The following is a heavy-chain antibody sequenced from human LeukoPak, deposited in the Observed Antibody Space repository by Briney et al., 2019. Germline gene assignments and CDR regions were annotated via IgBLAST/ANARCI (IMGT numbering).Heavy chain of an antibody. CDR3: ARDLTHR. Sequence: TGGSLRLSCAASGFNFRSYWMHWVRQVPGRGLVWVSRINSDGSTTTYAEFVKGRFTISRDNAKNTVYLQMNSLRADDTAVYSCARDLTHRWGQGTLVTVSS. CDR2: INSDGSTT. J-gene: IGHJ5*02. V-gene: IGHV3-74*01. CDR1: GFNFRSYW.